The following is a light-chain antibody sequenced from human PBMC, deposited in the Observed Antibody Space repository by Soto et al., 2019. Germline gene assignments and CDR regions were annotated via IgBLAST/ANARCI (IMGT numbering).Light chain of an antibody. Sequence: DIQMTQSPSSLSASVGDRVTITCRASQGISNYLAWYQQKPGKVPKLLIYAASTLQTGVRSRFSGSGTGTDFTLTISSLQPEDVATYYYQKYNSAPWTFGQGTKVEIK. CDR1: QGISNY. CDR2: AAS. V-gene: IGKV1-27*01. CDR3: QKYNSAPWT. J-gene: IGKJ1*01.